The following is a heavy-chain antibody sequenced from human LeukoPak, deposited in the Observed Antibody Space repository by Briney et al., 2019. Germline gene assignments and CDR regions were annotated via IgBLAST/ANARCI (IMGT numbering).Heavy chain of an antibody. CDR3: ARVDSSGWYQDY. V-gene: IGHV1-46*01. CDR2: INPSGGGT. D-gene: IGHD6-19*01. Sequence: ASVKVSCKASGYTFTSYYMHWVRQAPGQGLEWMGIINPSGGGTSYAQKFQGRVTMTRDTSTCTVYMELSSLRSEDTAVYYCARVDSSGWYQDYWGQGTLVTVSS. J-gene: IGHJ4*02. CDR1: GYTFTSYY.